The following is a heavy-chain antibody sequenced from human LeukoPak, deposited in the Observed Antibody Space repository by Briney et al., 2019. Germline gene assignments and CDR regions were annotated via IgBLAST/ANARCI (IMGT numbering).Heavy chain of an antibody. CDR1: GFTFSSYA. V-gene: IGHV3-23*01. D-gene: IGHD2-2*01. CDR3: AKGLYCSSTSCPKAYNWFDP. CDR2: ISGSGGST. Sequence: GGSLRLSCAASGFTFSSYAMSWVRQAPGKGLEWVSAISGSGGSTYYAASVKGRFTISRDNSKNTLYLQMNSLRAEDTAVYYCAKGLYCSSTSCPKAYNWFDPWGQGTLVTVSS. J-gene: IGHJ5*02.